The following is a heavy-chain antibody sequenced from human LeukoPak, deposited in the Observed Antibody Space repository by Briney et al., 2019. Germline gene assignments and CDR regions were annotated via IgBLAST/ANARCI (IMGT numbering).Heavy chain of an antibody. V-gene: IGHV4-34*01. CDR3: ARLYLAVAGTSPLAPSGHIDY. Sequence: PSETLSLTCAVYGGSFSGYYWSWIRQPPGKGLEWIGEINHSGSTNCNPSLKSRVTISVDTSKNQFSLKLSSVTAADTAVYYCARLYLAVAGTSPLAPSGHIDYWGQGTLVTVSS. CDR1: GGSFSGYY. CDR2: INHSGST. J-gene: IGHJ4*02. D-gene: IGHD6-19*01.